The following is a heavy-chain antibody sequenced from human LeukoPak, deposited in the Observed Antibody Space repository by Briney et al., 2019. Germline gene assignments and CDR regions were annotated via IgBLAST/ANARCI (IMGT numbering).Heavy chain of an antibody. Sequence: ASVKVSCKASGYTFTSYGISWVRQAPGQGLEWMGWISAYNGNTNYAQKLQGRVTMTTDTSTSTAYMELRSLGSDDTAVYYCASTKYYYDSSGYYSDAFDIWGQGTMVTVSS. J-gene: IGHJ3*02. CDR2: ISAYNGNT. CDR3: ASTKYYYDSSGYYSDAFDI. D-gene: IGHD3-22*01. V-gene: IGHV1-18*01. CDR1: GYTFTSYG.